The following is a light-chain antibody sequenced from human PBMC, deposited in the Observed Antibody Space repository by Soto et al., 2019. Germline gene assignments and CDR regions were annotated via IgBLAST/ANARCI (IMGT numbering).Light chain of an antibody. Sequence: QSALTQPASVSGSPGQSIAISCTGTRSDVGAYNYVSWYQQHPGTAPKLMSSEVTNRPSGVSDRVSGSESGNTASLTISGLQAEAEADYYCYSLTRRFTCVFGTGTKLTVL. CDR3: YSLTRRFTCV. J-gene: IGLJ1*01. V-gene: IGLV2-14*01. CDR1: RSDVGAYNY. CDR2: EVT.